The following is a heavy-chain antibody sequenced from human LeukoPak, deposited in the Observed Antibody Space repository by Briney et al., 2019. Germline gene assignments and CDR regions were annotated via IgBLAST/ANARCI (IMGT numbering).Heavy chain of an antibody. CDR1: GXXFTXXG. CDR3: EXXXXXXGWRDWYFDL. V-gene: IGHV1-18*01. D-gene: IGHD6-19*01. Sequence: XXXGXXFTXXGISWVRQAPGQGLEWMGWISAYNGNTNYAQKLQGRVNITTDTSTSTAYMELRRLRSDDTDVYYCEXXXXXXGWRDWYFDLWGRGTLVTVSS. CDR2: ISAYNGNT. J-gene: IGHJ2*01.